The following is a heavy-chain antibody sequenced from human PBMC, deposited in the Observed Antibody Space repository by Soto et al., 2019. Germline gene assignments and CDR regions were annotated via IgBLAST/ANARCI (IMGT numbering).Heavy chain of an antibody. CDR3: ASNDFRGYSYGAFDY. Sequence: SETLSLTCTVSGGSISSYYWSWIRQPPGKGLEWIGYIYYSGSTNYNPYLKSRVTISVDTSKNQFSLKLSSVTAADTAVYYCASNDFRGYSYGAFDYWGQGTLVTVSS. CDR1: GGSISSYY. J-gene: IGHJ4*02. V-gene: IGHV4-59*08. CDR2: IYYSGST. D-gene: IGHD5-18*01.